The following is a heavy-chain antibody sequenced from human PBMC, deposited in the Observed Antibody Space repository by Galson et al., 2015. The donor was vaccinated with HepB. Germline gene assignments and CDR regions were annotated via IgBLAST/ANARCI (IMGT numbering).Heavy chain of an antibody. V-gene: IGHV1-69*13. CDR1: GGTFSSYA. CDR3: ARGLYYYDSSGCYYISYYFDY. Sequence: SVKVSCKASGGTFSSYAISWVRQAPGQGLEWMGGIIPIFGTANYAQKFQGRVTITADESTSTAYMELSSLRSEDTAVYYCARGLYYYDSSGCYYISYYFDYWGQGTLVTVSS. D-gene: IGHD3-22*01. J-gene: IGHJ4*02. CDR2: IIPIFGTA.